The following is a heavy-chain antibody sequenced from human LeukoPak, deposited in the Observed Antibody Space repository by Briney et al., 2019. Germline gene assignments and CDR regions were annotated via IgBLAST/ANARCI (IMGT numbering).Heavy chain of an antibody. D-gene: IGHD2-2*01. CDR1: GFTSSDHY. V-gene: IGHV3-72*01. CDR2: IRDKPNKYST. Sequence: GGSLRLSCAASGFTSSDHYIDWVRQAPGKGLEWVGRIRDKPNKYSTEYAASVQGRFTISSDDSKNSVYLQMNSLKSEDTAVYYCARVVLCSASSCYENFEPDYWGQGTLVTVSS. J-gene: IGHJ4*02. CDR3: ARVVLCSASSCYENFEPDY.